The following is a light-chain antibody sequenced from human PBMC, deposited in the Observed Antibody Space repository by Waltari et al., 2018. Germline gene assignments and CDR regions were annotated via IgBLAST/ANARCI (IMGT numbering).Light chain of an antibody. V-gene: IGLV2-23*02. Sequence: QSALTQPASVSGSPGQSLTISCTGTRRDVGFYNLASWYQQHPDEAPKLMVYEVIERPSGVSNRFSGSKSGNTASLTISGLQAEDEADYYCCSYAGRNIWVFGGGTKLTVV. CDR2: EVI. J-gene: IGLJ3*02. CDR3: CSYAGRNIWV. CDR1: RRDVGFYNL.